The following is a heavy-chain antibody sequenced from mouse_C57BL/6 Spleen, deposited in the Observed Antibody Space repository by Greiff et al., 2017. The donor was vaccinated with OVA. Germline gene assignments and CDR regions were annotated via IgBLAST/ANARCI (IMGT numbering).Heavy chain of an antibody. CDR3: AQGDGYYWYFDV. D-gene: IGHD2-3*01. J-gene: IGHJ1*03. CDR2: INPSNGGT. Sequence: QVQLQQPGPELVKPGASVKLSCKASGYTFTSYWMHWVKQRPGQGLEWIGNINPSNGGTNYNEKFKSKATLTVDKSSSTAYMQLSSLTSEDSAVYYCAQGDGYYWYFDVWGTGTTVTVSS. V-gene: IGHV1-53*01. CDR1: GYTFTSYW.